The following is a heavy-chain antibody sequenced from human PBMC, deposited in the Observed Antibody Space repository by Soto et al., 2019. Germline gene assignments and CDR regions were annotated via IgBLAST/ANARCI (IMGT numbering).Heavy chain of an antibody. CDR2: IYYSGST. CDR1: GGSFSSGGYY. J-gene: IGHJ4*02. V-gene: IGHV4-31*03. D-gene: IGHD2-8*02. CDR3: ARATSFSGHHGY. Sequence: QLQLQESGPGLVKPSQTLSLACTVSGGSFSSGGYYWSWIRQLPGKGLEWIGYIYYSGSTFYNPSLKRRFTISLDTSKNQFSLKLSSVTAADTAVYYCARATSFSGHHGYWGQGTLGTVSS.